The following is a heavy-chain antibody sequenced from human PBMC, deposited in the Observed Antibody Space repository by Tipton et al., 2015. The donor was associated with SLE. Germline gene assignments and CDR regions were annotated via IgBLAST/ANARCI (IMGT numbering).Heavy chain of an antibody. D-gene: IGHD3-22*01. Sequence: TLSLTCTVSGGSISSGKDYWSWARQPAGKGLEWIGHVYSSGGTHYNPSLRNRVTISGDTSKNQVSLRLTSVTDADTAIYYCARRLDTSLGGLFDIWGQGTMVAVSS. CDR2: VYSSGGT. V-gene: IGHV4-61*09. CDR3: ARRLDTSLGGLFDI. J-gene: IGHJ3*02. CDR1: GGSISSGKDY.